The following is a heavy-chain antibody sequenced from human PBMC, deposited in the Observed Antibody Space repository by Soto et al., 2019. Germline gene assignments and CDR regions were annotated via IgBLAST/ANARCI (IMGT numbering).Heavy chain of an antibody. CDR1: GGSVSSGSYY. CDR2: MSHSGGS. D-gene: IGHD3-16*01. Sequence: QVQLQQWGAGLLKPSETLSLTCAVYGGSVSSGSYYWSWIRQPPGKGLEWIGEMSHSGGSHFNPSLKSRVTISVDTSKNQFSLKMSSVTAADTALYYCARVERGSATSVVDAFDIWGPGTIDTVSS. J-gene: IGHJ3*02. CDR3: ARVERGSATSVVDAFDI. V-gene: IGHV4-34*01.